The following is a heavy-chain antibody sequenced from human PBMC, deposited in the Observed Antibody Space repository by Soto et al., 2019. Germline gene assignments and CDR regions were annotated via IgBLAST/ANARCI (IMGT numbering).Heavy chain of an antibody. J-gene: IGHJ5*02. D-gene: IGHD2-2*01. CDR2: ISAYNGNT. V-gene: IGHV1-18*01. CDR3: ARFDIVVEPAAFSFDP. Sequence: QVPLVQSGAEVKKPGASVKVSCKASGYTFTSYGISWVRQAPGQAHVWMGWISAYNGNTNYSQKLQGRVTMTKDTSTSTAYMELRSLGSDDTAVYYCARFDIVVEPAAFSFDPWGQGTLVTVSS. CDR1: GYTFTSYG.